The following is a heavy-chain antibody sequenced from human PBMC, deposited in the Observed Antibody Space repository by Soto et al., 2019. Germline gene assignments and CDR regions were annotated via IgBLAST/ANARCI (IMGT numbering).Heavy chain of an antibody. V-gene: IGHV3-15*01. Sequence: PGGSLRLSCAASGFTFSNAWMSWVRQAPGKGLEWVGRIKSKTDGGTTDYAAPVKGRFTISRDDSKNTLYLQMNSLKTEDTAVYYCTTLIDYDFWSGYYRDYYYYYMDVWGKGTTVTVSS. J-gene: IGHJ6*03. CDR3: TTLIDYDFWSGYYRDYYYYYMDV. D-gene: IGHD3-3*01. CDR1: GFTFSNAW. CDR2: IKSKTDGGTT.